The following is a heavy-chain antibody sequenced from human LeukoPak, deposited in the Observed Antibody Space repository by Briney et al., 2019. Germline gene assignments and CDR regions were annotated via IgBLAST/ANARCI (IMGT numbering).Heavy chain of an antibody. CDR1: GFTVSSNY. CDR2: IDSGGST. V-gene: IGHV3-66*01. D-gene: IGHD2-2*01. CDR3: ARVCSSTRCYVDV. Sequence: GGSLRLSCAASGFTVSSNYLTWIRQAPGKGLDWVSVIDSGGSTYYADAVQGRFTISRDNSKKTVYLQVNSLRVEDTAVYYCARVCSSTRCYVDVWGQGTTVTVSS. J-gene: IGHJ6*02.